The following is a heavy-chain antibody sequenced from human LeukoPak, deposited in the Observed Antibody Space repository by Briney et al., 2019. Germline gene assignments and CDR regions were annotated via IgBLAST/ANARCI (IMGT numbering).Heavy chain of an antibody. CDR2: IYYSGST. Sequence: SETLSLTCTVSGGSISSSSYYWGWIRQPPGKGLEWIGSIYYSGSTYYNPSLKSRVTISVDTSKNQFSLKLNSVTAADTAVYYCARSKGNYCSGGTCPGRLFDCWGQGTLVIVSS. J-gene: IGHJ4*02. D-gene: IGHD2-15*01. CDR1: GGSISSSSYY. CDR3: ARSKGNYCSGGTCPGRLFDC. V-gene: IGHV4-39*07.